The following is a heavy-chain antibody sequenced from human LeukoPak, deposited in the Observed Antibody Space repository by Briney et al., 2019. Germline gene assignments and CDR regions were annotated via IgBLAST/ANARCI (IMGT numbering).Heavy chain of an antibody. CDR2: IRQDGSEK. CDR3: AKDGDNDSVPPFDY. J-gene: IGHJ4*02. CDR1: GFAFRSYW. D-gene: IGHD7-27*01. V-gene: IGHV3-7*03. Sequence: GGSLRLSRTASGFAFRSYWMSWVRQAPGKGLEWVANIRQDGSEKYYADSVKGRFTVSRDNAENSLYLQMNSLRDEDTAVYYCAKDGDNDSVPPFDYCGQGNLVTVSS.